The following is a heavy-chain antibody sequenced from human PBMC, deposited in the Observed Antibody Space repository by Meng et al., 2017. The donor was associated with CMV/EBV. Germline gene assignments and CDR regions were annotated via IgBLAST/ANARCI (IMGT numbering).Heavy chain of an antibody. CDR1: GGSISSYY. D-gene: IGHD6-6*01. CDR2: IYYSGST. V-gene: IGHV4-59*01. CDR3: ASSSSPGGMDV. Sequence: GSLRLSCTVSGGSISSYYWSWIRQPPGKGLEWIGYIYYSGSTNYNSSLKSRVTISVDTSKNQFSLKLSSVTAADTAVYYCASSSSPGGMDVWGQGTTVTVSS. J-gene: IGHJ6*02.